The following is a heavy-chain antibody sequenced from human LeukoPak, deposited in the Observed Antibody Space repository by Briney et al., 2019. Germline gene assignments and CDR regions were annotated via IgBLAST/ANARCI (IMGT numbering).Heavy chain of an antibody. V-gene: IGHV1-24*01. D-gene: IGHD6-19*01. CDR1: GYTLTELS. Sequence: ASVNVSCKVSGYTLTELSMHWVRQAPGKGLEWMGRIDPEDGETIYAQKFQGRVTMAEDTSTDTAYMELSSLRSEDTAVYYCATTITTLIAVAGKGSFDYWGQGTLVTVSS. J-gene: IGHJ4*02. CDR3: ATTITTLIAVAGKGSFDY. CDR2: IDPEDGET.